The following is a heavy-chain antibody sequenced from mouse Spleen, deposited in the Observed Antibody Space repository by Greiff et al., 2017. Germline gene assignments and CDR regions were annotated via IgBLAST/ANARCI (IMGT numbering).Heavy chain of an antibody. J-gene: IGHJ2*01. CDR3: ARNGNPFDY. CDR1: GYSFTGYY. V-gene: IGHV1-42*01. CDR2: INPSTGGT. Sequence: EVQLQESGPELVKPGASVKISCKASGYSFTGYYMNWVKQSPEKSLEWIGEINPSTGGTTYNQKFKAKATLTVDKSSSTAYMQLKSLTSEDSAVYYCARNGNPFDYWGQGTTLTVSS. D-gene: IGHD2-1*01.